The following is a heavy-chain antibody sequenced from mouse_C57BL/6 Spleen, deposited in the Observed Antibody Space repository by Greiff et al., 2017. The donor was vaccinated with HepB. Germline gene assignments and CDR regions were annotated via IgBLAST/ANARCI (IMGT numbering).Heavy chain of an antibody. CDR3: ARTQTGHAMDY. V-gene: IGHV1-26*01. CDR2: INPNNGGT. D-gene: IGHD4-1*01. Sequence: VQLQQSGPELVKPGASVKISCKASGYTFTDYYMNWVKQSHGKSLEWIGDINPNNGGTSYNQKFKGKATLTVDKSSSTAYMELRSLTSEDSAVYYCARTQTGHAMDYWGQGTSVTVSS. J-gene: IGHJ4*01. CDR1: GYTFTDYY.